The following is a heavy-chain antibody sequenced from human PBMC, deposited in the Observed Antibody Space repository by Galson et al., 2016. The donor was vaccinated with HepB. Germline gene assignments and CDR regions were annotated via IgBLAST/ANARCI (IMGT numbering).Heavy chain of an antibody. CDR3: ARGGWQWLVPSDY. D-gene: IGHD6-19*01. Sequence: SLRLSCAASGFTFSNYDIQWIRQAPGKGLEWVALISSDGSNKYYVDPVKGRFTISRDNSKNTLFLQMNSLRVEDTAIYYSARGGWQWLVPSDYWGQGTLVTVSS. CDR2: ISSDGSNK. J-gene: IGHJ4*02. CDR1: GFTFSNYD. V-gene: IGHV3-33*01.